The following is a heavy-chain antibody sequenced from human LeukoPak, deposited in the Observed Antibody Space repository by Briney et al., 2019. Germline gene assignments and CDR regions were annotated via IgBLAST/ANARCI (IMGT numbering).Heavy chain of an antibody. CDR2: IWSDGSKK. J-gene: IGHJ4*02. CDR1: GFIFSNYG. D-gene: IGHD5-12*01. V-gene: IGHV3-33*01. CDR3: ARDIGAWPNSLFDY. Sequence: PGGSLRLSCAASGFIFSNYGFHWVRQAPGKGLEWVALIWSDGSKKYYTDSVKGRFTISRDDSKNTLFLQMNSLRAEDMAVYYFARDIGAWPNSLFDYWGQGNLVTVSS.